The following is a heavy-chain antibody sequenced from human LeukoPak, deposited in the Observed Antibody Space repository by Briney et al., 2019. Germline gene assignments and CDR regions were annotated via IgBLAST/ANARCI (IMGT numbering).Heavy chain of an antibody. D-gene: IGHD6-19*01. J-gene: IGHJ4*02. V-gene: IGHV4-4*02. CDR1: GGSISSSNR. CDR3: SAQGGWYIDY. CDR2: IYHEGST. Sequence: SGTLSLTCGVSGGSISSSNRWSWVRQPPGKGLEWIGEIYHEGSTKYSPSLRSRVTISVDKSRNQFSLKLSSVTAADTVVYYCSAQGGWYIDYWGQGTLVTVSS.